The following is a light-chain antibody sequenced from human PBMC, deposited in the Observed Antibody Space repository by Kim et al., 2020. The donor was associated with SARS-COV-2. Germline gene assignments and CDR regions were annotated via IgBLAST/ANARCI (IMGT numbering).Light chain of an antibody. J-gene: IGKJ1*01. V-gene: IGKV3-20*01. CDR1: QSVDRTN. Sequence: EIVLTQSPGTLSLSPGERATLSCRASQSVDRTNLAWYQQKPGQTPRLLIYDSSARATAIPDRFSGSGSATDFTLTISRLEPEDFAMYYCQHYGSSPWTFGQGTKVDIK. CDR3: QHYGSSPWT. CDR2: DSS.